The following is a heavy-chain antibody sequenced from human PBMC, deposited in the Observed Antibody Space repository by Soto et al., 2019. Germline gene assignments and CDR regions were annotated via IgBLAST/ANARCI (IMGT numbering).Heavy chain of an antibody. CDR3: ARDSIVVVPAAMRATALWFDP. Sequence: GGSLRLSCAASGFTFSSYSMNWVRQAPGKGLEWVSSISSSSSYIYYADSVKGRFTISRDNAKNALYLQMNSLRAEETAVYYCARDSIVVVPAAMRATALWFDPWGQGTLVTVSS. V-gene: IGHV3-21*01. CDR1: GFTFSSYS. J-gene: IGHJ5*02. CDR2: ISSSSSYI. D-gene: IGHD2-2*01.